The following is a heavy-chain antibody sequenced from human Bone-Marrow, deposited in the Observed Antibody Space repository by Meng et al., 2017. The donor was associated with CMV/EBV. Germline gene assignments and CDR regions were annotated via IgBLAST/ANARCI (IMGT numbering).Heavy chain of an antibody. V-gene: IGHV3-21*06. J-gene: IGHJ4*02. CDR1: GFSFSTYT. Sequence: GGSLRLTCGASGFSFSTYTMHWIRQAAGKGLEWISSINSRSNFIYYAVSVEGRSIISRDNARNSLYLQMNSLRPQDTAVYYCASGGYDIWTALGYWGQGTLVTVYS. CDR3: ASGGYDIWTALGY. D-gene: IGHD3-9*01. CDR2: INSRSNFI.